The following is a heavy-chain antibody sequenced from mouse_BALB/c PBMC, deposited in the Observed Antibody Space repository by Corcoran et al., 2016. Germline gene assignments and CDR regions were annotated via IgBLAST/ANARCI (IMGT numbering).Heavy chain of an antibody. V-gene: IGHV1S22*01. Sequence: LQQPGSELVRPGASVKLSCKASGYTFTSYWMHWVKQRPGQGLEWIGNIYPGSGSTNYDEKFKSKATLTVDTSSSTAYMQLSSLTSEDSAVYYCTRGIYYYGSSYFDYLGQGTTLTVSS. CDR1: GYTFTSYW. D-gene: IGHD1-1*01. CDR3: TRGIYYYGSSYFDY. CDR2: IYPGSGST. J-gene: IGHJ2*01.